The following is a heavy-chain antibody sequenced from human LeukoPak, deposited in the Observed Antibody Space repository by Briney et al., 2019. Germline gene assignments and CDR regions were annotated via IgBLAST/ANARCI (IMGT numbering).Heavy chain of an antibody. J-gene: IGHJ4*02. D-gene: IGHD1-26*01. CDR1: GFTFSSYS. Sequence: GGSLRLSCAASGFTFSSYSMNWVRQAPGKGLEWVSSISSSSSYIYYADSVKGRFTISRDNAKNSLYLQMNSLRAEDTALYYCAKDTEYSGSYFDYWGQGTLVTVSS. V-gene: IGHV3-21*04. CDR2: ISSSSSYI. CDR3: AKDTEYSGSYFDY.